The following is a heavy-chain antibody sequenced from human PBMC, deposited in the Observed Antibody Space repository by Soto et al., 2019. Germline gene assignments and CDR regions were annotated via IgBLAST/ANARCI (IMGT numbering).Heavy chain of an antibody. J-gene: IGHJ5*02. D-gene: IGHD6-13*01. CDR3: ALKQQLGSNWFDP. CDR1: GGTFSSYT. Sequence: SVKVSCKASGGTFSSYTISWVRQAPGQGLEWMGRIIPILGIANYAQKFQGRVTITADKSTSTAYMELSSLRSEDTAVYYCALKQQLGSNWFDPWGQGTQVTVSS. V-gene: IGHV1-69*02. CDR2: IIPILGIA.